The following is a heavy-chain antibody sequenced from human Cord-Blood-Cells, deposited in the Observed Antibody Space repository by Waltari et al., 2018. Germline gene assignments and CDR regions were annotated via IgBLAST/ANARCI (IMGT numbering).Heavy chain of an antibody. J-gene: IGHJ4*02. CDR3: ARGPDSMTTVTNFDY. CDR2: VIPIFGTA. Sequence: QVQLVQSGAEVKKPGSSVKVSCKASGGTFSSYAISWVRQAPGQGLEWMGGVIPIFGTANYAKKFQGRVTITADESTSTAYMELSSLRSEDTAVYYCARGPDSMTTVTNFDYWGQGTLVTVSS. V-gene: IGHV1-69*01. D-gene: IGHD4-17*01. CDR1: GGTFSSYA.